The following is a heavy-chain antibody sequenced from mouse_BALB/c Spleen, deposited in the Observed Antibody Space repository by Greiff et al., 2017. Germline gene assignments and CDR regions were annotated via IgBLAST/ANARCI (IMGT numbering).Heavy chain of an antibody. Sequence: EVQRVESGGGLVQPGGSLKLSCAASGFTFSSYTMSWVRQTPEKRLEWVAYISNGGGSTYYPDTVKGRFTISRDNAKNTLYLQMSSLKSEDTAMYYCARHSIYYGNYHYYAMDYWGQGTSVTVSS. V-gene: IGHV5-12-2*01. CDR1: GFTFSSYT. CDR3: ARHSIYYGNYHYYAMDY. D-gene: IGHD2-1*01. J-gene: IGHJ4*01. CDR2: ISNGGGST.